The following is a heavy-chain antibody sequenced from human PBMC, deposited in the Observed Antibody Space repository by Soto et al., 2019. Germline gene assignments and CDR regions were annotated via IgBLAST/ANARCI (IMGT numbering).Heavy chain of an antibody. J-gene: IGHJ6*02. CDR3: AKLSRPDDILTGSSSRNHYSYGMDV. CDR2: ISGSGGST. V-gene: IGHV3-23*01. CDR1: GFTFSRYA. D-gene: IGHD3-9*01. Sequence: GWSLRLSCAASGFTFSRYAMSWVRQAPGKGLEWVSVISGSGGSTYYADSVKGRFTISRDNSKNTLYLQMNSLRAEDTAVYYCAKLSRPDDILTGSSSRNHYSYGMDVWGQGTTVTVSS.